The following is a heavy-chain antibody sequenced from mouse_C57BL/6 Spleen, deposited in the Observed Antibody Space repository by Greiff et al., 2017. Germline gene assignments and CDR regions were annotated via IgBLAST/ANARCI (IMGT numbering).Heavy chain of an antibody. Sequence: EVQLMESGGGLVQPGGSLKLSCAASGFTFSDYYMYWVRQTPEKRLEWVAYISNGGGSTYYPDTVKGRFTISRDNAKNTLYLQMSRLKSEDTAMYYCASGYLDYWGQGTTLTVSS. CDR3: ASGYLDY. CDR1: GFTFSDYY. V-gene: IGHV5-12*01. J-gene: IGHJ2*01. CDR2: ISNGGGST.